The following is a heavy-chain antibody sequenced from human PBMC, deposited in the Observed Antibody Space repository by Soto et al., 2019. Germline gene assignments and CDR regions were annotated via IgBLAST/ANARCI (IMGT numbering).Heavy chain of an antibody. Sequence: QVQLHESGPGLVKPSETLSLTCTVSGGSISSYYWSWIRQPPGKGLEWIGYIYYSGSTNYNPSLKSRVTISVDTSKNQFSLKLSSVTAADTAVYYCARVSPHLDYWGQGTLVTVSS. V-gene: IGHV4-59*01. J-gene: IGHJ4*02. CDR3: ARVSPHLDY. CDR2: IYYSGST. CDR1: GGSISSYY.